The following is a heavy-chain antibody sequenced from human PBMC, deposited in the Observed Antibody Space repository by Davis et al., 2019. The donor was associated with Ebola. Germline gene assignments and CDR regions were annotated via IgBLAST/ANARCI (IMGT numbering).Heavy chain of an antibody. CDR1: GFTFSSYS. Sequence: GGSLRLSCAASGFTFSSYSMNWVRQAPGKGLEWVSYISSSSSTIYYADSVKGRFTISRDNAKNSLYLQMNSLRDEDTAVYYCARDKYSSGWYWFDPWGQGTLVTVSS. D-gene: IGHD6-19*01. CDR2: ISSSSSTI. J-gene: IGHJ5*02. V-gene: IGHV3-48*02. CDR3: ARDKYSSGWYWFDP.